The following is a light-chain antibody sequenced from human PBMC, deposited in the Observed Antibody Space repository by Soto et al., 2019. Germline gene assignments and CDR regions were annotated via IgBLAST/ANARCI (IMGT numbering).Light chain of an antibody. Sequence: IVMTQSPATLSVSPGEGATLSCRASQNLRGNLAWYQQKPGQAPRLLIYGASTRATGIPGRFSGSGSGTEFTLTISRLQSEDFAVYYCQQYNNWPPEYTFGQGTKLEIK. CDR3: QQYNNWPPEYT. CDR2: GAS. V-gene: IGKV3-15*01. J-gene: IGKJ2*01. CDR1: QNLRGN.